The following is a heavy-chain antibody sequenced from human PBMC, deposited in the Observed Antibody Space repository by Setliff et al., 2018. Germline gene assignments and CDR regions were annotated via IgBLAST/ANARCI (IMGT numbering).Heavy chain of an antibody. D-gene: IGHD2-8*01. J-gene: IGHJ4*02. CDR2: IYTSGST. V-gene: IGHV4-4*07. Sequence: PSETLSLTCTVSGGSISSYYWSWIRQPAGKGLEWIGRIYTSGSTNYNPSLKSRVTISVDKSKNQFSLKLSSVTAADTAVYYCARDPGFHSGTWCLGDWGQGIQVTVSS. CDR1: GGSISSYY. CDR3: ARDPGFHSGTWCLGD.